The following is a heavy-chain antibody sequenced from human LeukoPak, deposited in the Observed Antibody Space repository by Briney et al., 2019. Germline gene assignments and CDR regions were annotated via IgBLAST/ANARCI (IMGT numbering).Heavy chain of an antibody. CDR2: IRYDGSNK. CDR3: AKEVNDFWSGSDAFDI. J-gene: IGHJ3*02. D-gene: IGHD3-3*01. CDR1: GFTFSSYG. Sequence: GGSLRLSCAASGFTFSSYGMHWVRQAPGKGLEWVAFIRYDGSNKYYADSVKGRFTISRDNSKNTLYLQMNSLRAEDTAVYYCAKEVNDFWSGSDAFDIWGQGTMVTVSS. V-gene: IGHV3-30*02.